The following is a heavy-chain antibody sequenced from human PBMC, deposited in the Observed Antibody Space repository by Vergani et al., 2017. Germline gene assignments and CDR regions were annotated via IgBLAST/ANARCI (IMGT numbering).Heavy chain of an antibody. CDR2: IYYSGST. CDR3: ARVRWELPKAFDI. D-gene: IGHD1-26*01. Sequence: QLQLQESGPGLVKPSETLSLTCTVSGGSISSSSYYWGWIRQPPGKGLEWIGYIYYSGSTYYNPSLKSRVTISVDTSKNQFSLKLSSVTAADTAVYYCARVRWELPKAFDIWGQGTMVTVSS. J-gene: IGHJ3*02. CDR1: GGSISSSSYY. V-gene: IGHV4-39*07.